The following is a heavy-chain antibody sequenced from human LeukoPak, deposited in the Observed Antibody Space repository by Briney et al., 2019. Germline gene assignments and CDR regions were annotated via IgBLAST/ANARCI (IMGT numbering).Heavy chain of an antibody. CDR3: ARDGELTVTRRWFDP. CDR1: GYTLTGYY. V-gene: IGHV1-2*02. CDR2: INPNSGGT. Sequence: VASVKLSCKAAGYTLTGYYMHWVRQAPGQGLEWMGWINPNSGGTSYAQKFQRSVTVTRDTSISTAYMELRSLRSDDTAVYYCARDGELTVTRRWFDPWGQGDLVSVSS. J-gene: IGHJ5*02. D-gene: IGHD4-17*01.